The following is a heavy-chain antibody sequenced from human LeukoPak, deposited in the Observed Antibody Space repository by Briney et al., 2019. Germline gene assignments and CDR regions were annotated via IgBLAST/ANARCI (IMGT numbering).Heavy chain of an antibody. CDR3: ARRHYSSGLVY. Sequence: SETLSLTCTVSGGSISTYYWSWVRQPAGEGLEWIGHVYTSGSTYNPSLKSRVTMSVDTSKNQFSLKLNSVTAAVTAVYYCARRHYSSGLVYWGQGILVTLSS. J-gene: IGHJ4*02. D-gene: IGHD6-19*01. CDR2: VYTSGST. CDR1: GGSISTYY. V-gene: IGHV4-4*07.